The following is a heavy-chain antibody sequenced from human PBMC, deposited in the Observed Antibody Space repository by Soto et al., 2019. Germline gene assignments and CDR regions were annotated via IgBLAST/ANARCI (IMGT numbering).Heavy chain of an antibody. CDR2: IYYSGST. Sequence: SETLSLTCAVSGGSISSGDYYWSWIRQPPGKGLEWIGYIYYSGSTYYNPSLKSRVTISVDTSKNQFSLKLSSVTAADTAVYYCARHLTYCSAGSCYSDFPYDGMDGCAQSTKVPVS. V-gene: IGHV4-30-4*01. CDR3: ARHLTYCSAGSCYSDFPYDGMDG. J-gene: IGHJ6*02. D-gene: IGHD2-15*01. CDR1: GGSISSGDYY.